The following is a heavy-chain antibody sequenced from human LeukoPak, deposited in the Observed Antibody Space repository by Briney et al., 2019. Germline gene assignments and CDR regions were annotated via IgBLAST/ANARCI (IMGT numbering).Heavy chain of an antibody. CDR2: IKQDGSEK. V-gene: IGHV3-7*01. D-gene: IGHD2-15*01. CDR3: ARRIREGYCSGGNCYSFGY. CDR1: GFTFSSYW. J-gene: IGHJ4*02. Sequence: PGGSLRLSCAASGFTFSSYWMSWVRQAPGKGLEWVANIKQDGSEKYYVDSVKGRFTISRDNAKNSLYLQMNSLRAEDTAVYFCARRIREGYCSGGNCYSFGYWGQGALVTVSS.